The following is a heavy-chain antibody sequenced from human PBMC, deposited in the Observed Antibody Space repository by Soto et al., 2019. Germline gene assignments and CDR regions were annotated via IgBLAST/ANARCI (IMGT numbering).Heavy chain of an antibody. V-gene: IGHV4-31*03. Sequence: SETLSLTCTVSRGSITSGGYYWGWIRQHPGKGLEWIGYIYTSGDTYFNPSLKSRLTMSADTSKNQFSLKLTSVTAADTAVYYCARGGGYTFDYWGQGTLVTVSS. D-gene: IGHD3-16*01. CDR1: RGSITSGGYY. J-gene: IGHJ4*02. CDR3: ARGGGYTFDY. CDR2: IYTSGDT.